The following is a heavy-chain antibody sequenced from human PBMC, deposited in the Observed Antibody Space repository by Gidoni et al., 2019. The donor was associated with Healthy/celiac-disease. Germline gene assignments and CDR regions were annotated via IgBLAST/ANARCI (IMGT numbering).Heavy chain of an antibody. J-gene: IGHJ4*02. Sequence: QLQLQESGPGLVKPSETLSLTCTVSGGSISSSSYYWGWIRQPPGKGLEWIGSIYYSGSTYYNPSLKSRVTISVDTSKNQFSLKLSSVTAADTAVYYCASYHSYGTGYVDYWGQGTLVTVSS. CDR1: GGSISSSSYY. D-gene: IGHD5-18*01. CDR2: IYYSGST. CDR3: ASYHSYGTGYVDY. V-gene: IGHV4-39*07.